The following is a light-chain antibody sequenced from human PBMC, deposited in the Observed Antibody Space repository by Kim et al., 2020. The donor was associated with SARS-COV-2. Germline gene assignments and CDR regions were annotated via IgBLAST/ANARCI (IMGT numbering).Light chain of an antibody. CDR1: RSDVGGYNL. J-gene: IGLJ3*02. Sequence: GQSITISCTGTRSDVGGYNLVSWYQQHPGKAPKLMIYEVSKRPSGVSNRFSGSKSGNTASLTISGLQAEDEADYYCCSYAGSSTWVFGGGTQLTVL. CDR2: EVS. CDR3: CSYAGSSTWV. V-gene: IGLV2-23*02.